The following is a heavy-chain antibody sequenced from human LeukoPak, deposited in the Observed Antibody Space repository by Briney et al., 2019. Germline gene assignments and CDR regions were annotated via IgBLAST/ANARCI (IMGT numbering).Heavy chain of an antibody. V-gene: IGHV1-8*01. CDR3: ARAAEYGSGNYYNYYYYYYMDV. CDR2: MNPNSGNA. J-gene: IGHJ6*03. CDR1: GYTFTSYD. Sequence: ASVKVSCKASGYTFTSYDINWVRQATGQGREWMGWMNPNSGNAGYAQKFQGRVTMTRNTSISTAYMELSSLRSEDTAVYYCARAAEYGSGNYYNYYYYYYMDVWGKGTTVTVSS. D-gene: IGHD3-10*01.